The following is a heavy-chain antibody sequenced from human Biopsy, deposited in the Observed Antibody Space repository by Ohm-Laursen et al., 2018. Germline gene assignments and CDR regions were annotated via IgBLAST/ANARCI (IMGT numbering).Heavy chain of an antibody. Sequence: SETLSLTCSVSGGSFTGNYWTWIRQPPGKGLEWIGHISHTGYTSYKSSLKSRVTISLDTSRKHFSLRLTSLAAADTVVYYCARGSNEYGGLYFPHWGQGTLVTVSS. J-gene: IGHJ1*01. CDR1: GGSFTGNY. D-gene: IGHD4-23*01. CDR3: ARGSNEYGGLYFPH. CDR2: ISHTGYT. V-gene: IGHV4-59*08.